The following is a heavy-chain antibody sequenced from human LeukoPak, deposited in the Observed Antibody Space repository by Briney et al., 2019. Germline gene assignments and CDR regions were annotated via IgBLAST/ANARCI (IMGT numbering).Heavy chain of an antibody. V-gene: IGHV3-7*01. CDR1: GSIFSSRW. D-gene: IGHD4-17*01. Sequence: PRGSLRLSCAASGSIFSSRWMSWVRQAPGKGLEWVASIKQGGNDKHHADSVRGRFTISRDNAKNLLSLQLNSPRAEDTAIYYCATLKDSVTTFDNWGQGTLVTVSS. J-gene: IGHJ4*02. CDR3: ATLKDSVTTFDN. CDR2: IKQGGNDK.